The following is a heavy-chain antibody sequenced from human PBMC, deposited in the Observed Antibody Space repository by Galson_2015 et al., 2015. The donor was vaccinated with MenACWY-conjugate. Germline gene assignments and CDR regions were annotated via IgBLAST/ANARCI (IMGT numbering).Heavy chain of an antibody. CDR1: GFTFSSYW. J-gene: IGHJ5*02. Sequence: SLRLSCAASGFTFSSYWMSWVRQAPGKGLEWVANIKQDGSEKYYVDSVKGRFTISRDNAKNSLYLQMNSLRAEDTAVYYCAREGPVEVGAGGLGEFDPWGQGTLVTVSS. D-gene: IGHD1-26*01. V-gene: IGHV3-7*03. CDR2: IKQDGSEK. CDR3: AREGPVEVGAGGLGEFDP.